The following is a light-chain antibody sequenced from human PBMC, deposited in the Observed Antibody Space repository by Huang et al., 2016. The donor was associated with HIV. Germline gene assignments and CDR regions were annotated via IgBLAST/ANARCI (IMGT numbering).Light chain of an antibody. CDR3: QQASSFPLT. Sequence: DIQMTQSPSSVSASVGDRVVITCRASQDISSWVAWYQQRPGKAPELLIFDAATLQNGVPSRFSGSGAGTDFVRTISSLQPEDFATYYCQQASSFPLTFGGGTKVEIK. V-gene: IGKV1-12*01. J-gene: IGKJ4*01. CDR2: DAA. CDR1: QDISSW.